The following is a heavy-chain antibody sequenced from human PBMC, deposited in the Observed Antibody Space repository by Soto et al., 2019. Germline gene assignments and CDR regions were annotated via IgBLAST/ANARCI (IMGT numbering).Heavy chain of an antibody. Sequence: GGSLRLSCTTSGFTFGDYAMSWSRQAPGKGLEWVGVIRSKAYGATTDYAASVRGRFTISRDDSKSIAYLQMNSLKSEDTGVYYCTKYTYTSRYAYYGMDVWGHGTTVTVSS. D-gene: IGHD6-13*01. CDR2: IRSKAYGATT. J-gene: IGHJ6*02. CDR1: GFTFGDYA. V-gene: IGHV3-49*03. CDR3: TKYTYTSRYAYYGMDV.